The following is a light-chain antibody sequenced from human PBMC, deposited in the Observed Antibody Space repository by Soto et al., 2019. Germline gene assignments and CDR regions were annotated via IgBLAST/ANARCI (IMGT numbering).Light chain of an antibody. CDR3: QVWDSRDDHRV. CDR1: RIGSKS. CDR2: EAS. V-gene: IGLV3-21*02. Sequence: SYELTQPPSVSVAPGQTARITCGGNRIGSKSVHWFQQKPGQAPVLVVHEASDRPSGIPERFSGSNSGGTATLTISRVEAGDEADYYCQVWDSRDDHRVFGGGTKVTVL. J-gene: IGLJ2*01.